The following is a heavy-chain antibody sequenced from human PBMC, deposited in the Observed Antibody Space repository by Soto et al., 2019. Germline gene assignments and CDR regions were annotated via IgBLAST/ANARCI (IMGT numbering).Heavy chain of an antibody. CDR1: VVTLGTSR. J-gene: IGHJ4*02. Sequence: GGSLSLSGAVRVVTLGTSRLNRYHQAPGKGPEWVGRIKSKIDGGTTDYAAPVKGRFTISRDDSENTLYLQMNSLKTEDTAVYYCSHGYYQYFDSWGQGTLVTVSS. CDR3: SHGYYQYFDS. V-gene: IGHV3-15*07. CDR2: IKSKIDGGTT. D-gene: IGHD5-18*01.